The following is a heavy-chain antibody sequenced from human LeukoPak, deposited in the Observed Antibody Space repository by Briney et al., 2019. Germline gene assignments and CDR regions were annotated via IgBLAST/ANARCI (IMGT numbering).Heavy chain of an antibody. V-gene: IGHV4-34*01. Sequence: SETLSLTCAVSGGTFRGYYWSWIRQPPGKGLAWIGEIDHSGSTNYNPSLESRVTLSVDTSKNQFSLKLSSVTAADTAVYYCARATTYSSSSRYYYYMDVWGKGTTVTVSS. J-gene: IGHJ6*03. CDR1: GGTFRGYY. CDR2: IDHSGST. D-gene: IGHD6-6*01. CDR3: ARATTYSSSSRYYYYMDV.